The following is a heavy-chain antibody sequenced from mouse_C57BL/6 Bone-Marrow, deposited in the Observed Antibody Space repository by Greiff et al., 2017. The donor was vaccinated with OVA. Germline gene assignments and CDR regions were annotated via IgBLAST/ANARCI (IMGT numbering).Heavy chain of an antibody. V-gene: IGHV1-82*01. J-gene: IGHJ4*01. CDR1: GYAFSSSW. CDR3: ASLWLLHAMDY. D-gene: IGHD2-3*01. CDR2: IYPGDGDT. Sequence: VHLVESGPELVKPGASVKISCKASGYAFSSSWMNWVKQRPGKGLEWIGRIYPGDGDTNYNGKFKGKATLTADKSSSTAYMQLSSLTSEDSAVYFCASLWLLHAMDYWGQGTSVTVSS.